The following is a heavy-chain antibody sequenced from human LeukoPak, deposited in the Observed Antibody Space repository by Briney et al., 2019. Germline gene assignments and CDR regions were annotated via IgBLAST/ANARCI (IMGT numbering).Heavy chain of an antibody. CDR3: VKGPYGDYQYFDY. D-gene: IGHD4-17*01. CDR2: ISSNGGST. CDR1: GFTFSSYA. V-gene: IGHV3-64D*06. Sequence: GGSLKLSCSASGFTFSSYAMHWVRQAPGKGLEYVSAISSNGGSTYYADSVKGRFTISRDNSKNTLYLQMSSLRAEDTAVYYCVKGPYGDYQYFDYWGQGTLVTVSS. J-gene: IGHJ4*02.